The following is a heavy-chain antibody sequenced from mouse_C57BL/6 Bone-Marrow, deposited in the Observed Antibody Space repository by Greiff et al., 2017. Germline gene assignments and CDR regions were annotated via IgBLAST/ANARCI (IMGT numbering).Heavy chain of an antibody. CDR1: GYTFTSYW. J-gene: IGHJ4*01. V-gene: IGHV1-72*01. CDR2: IDPISSGT. CDR3: ASIHYGRNDSMDY. Sequence: VQLQQPGAELVKPGASVKLSCKVSGYTFTSYWMLWMKPRPGRGLEWTGRIDPISSGTKYNEKCKSKATLTVANLSRTAYMQISSLTSEDSAVDCCASIHYGRNDSMDYWGQGTSVTVSS. D-gene: IGHD1-1*01.